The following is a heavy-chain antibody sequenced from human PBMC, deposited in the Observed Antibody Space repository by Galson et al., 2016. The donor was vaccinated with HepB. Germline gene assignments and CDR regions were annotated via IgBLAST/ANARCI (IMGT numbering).Heavy chain of an antibody. J-gene: IGHJ4*02. CDR3: ARDRRYDYVWGSYPYFDY. CDR1: GFTFRIHG. D-gene: IGHD3-16*02. CDR2: ISYVGSHQ. Sequence: SLRLSCAVSGFTFRIHGIHWVRQAPGKGLEWVAFISYVGSHQSYAGSVKGRITISRDNSKNTLYLQMNSLRTEDTAVYYCARDRRYDYVWGSYPYFDYWGQGTLVTVSS. V-gene: IGHV3-30*03.